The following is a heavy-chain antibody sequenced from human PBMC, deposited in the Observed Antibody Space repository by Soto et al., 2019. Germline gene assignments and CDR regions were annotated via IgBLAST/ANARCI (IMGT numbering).Heavy chain of an antibody. Sequence: SETLSLTCTVSGGSISSGGYYWSWIRQHPGKGLEWIGYIYYSGSTYYNPSLKSRVTISVDTSKNQFSLKLSSVTAADTAVYYCATGEIQLVAFDIWGQGTMVTVSS. CDR1: GGSISSGGYY. CDR3: ATGEIQLVAFDI. CDR2: IYYSGST. J-gene: IGHJ3*02. V-gene: IGHV4-31*03. D-gene: IGHD5-18*01.